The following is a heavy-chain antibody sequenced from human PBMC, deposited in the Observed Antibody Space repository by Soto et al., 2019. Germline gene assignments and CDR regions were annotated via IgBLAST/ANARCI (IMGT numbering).Heavy chain of an antibody. CDR2: ISTNGGST. CDR3: VKGKYDFDY. CDR1: GFTFSIYA. J-gene: IGHJ4*02. Sequence: GGSLRLSCSASGFTFSIYAMHWVRQAPGKGLEYVSSISTNGGSTDYADSVKGRFTISRDNSKNTVYLQMSSLRVEDTAVYYCVKGKYDFDYWGQGTLVTVSS. V-gene: IGHV3-64D*06.